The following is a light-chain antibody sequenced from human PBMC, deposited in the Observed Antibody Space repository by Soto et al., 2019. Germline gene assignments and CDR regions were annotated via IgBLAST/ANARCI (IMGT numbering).Light chain of an antibody. Sequence: EIEMTHSPATLSLSPWEIATLSCRASQSVSSSYLSWYQQKPGQAPRLLIYGASTRATGIPARSSGSGSGTDFTLTISSLQPEDFAVYYCQQDYNSLTFGGGTKVDIK. CDR3: QQDYNSLT. J-gene: IGKJ4*01. V-gene: IGKV3D-7*01. CDR2: GAS. CDR1: QSVSSSY.